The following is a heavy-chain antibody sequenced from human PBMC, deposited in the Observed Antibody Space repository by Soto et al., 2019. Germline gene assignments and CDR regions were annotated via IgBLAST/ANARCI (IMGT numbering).Heavy chain of an antibody. CDR3: AREETAWPLAYGLDV. CDR2: IGTRSDI. Sequence: LGGSLRLSCAASGFTFSSYSMHWVRQAPGKGLEWVSSIGTRSDIYYADSVKGRFTISRDNAKNSLSLQMNSMTAEDTAVYYCAREETAWPLAYGLDVWGQGTTVTVS. J-gene: IGHJ6*02. CDR1: GFTFSSYS. V-gene: IGHV3-21*01. D-gene: IGHD2-21*02.